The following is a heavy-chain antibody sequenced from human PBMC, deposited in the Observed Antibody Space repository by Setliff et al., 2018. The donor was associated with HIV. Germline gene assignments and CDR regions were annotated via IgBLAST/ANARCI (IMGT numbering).Heavy chain of an antibody. J-gene: IGHJ3*02. V-gene: IGHV1-18*01. D-gene: IGHD3-9*01. CDR2: FNTYNGNT. CDR1: GYTFNSYG. Sequence: ASVKVSCKTSGYTFNSYGISWVGQAPGQGLEWMGWFNTYNGNTNYAQKLQGRVTLTTDTSTNTAYMELSSLRSEDTAFYYCTTDGSYDILTGPTPGAFDIWGQGTMVTVSS. CDR3: TTDGSYDILTGPTPGAFDI.